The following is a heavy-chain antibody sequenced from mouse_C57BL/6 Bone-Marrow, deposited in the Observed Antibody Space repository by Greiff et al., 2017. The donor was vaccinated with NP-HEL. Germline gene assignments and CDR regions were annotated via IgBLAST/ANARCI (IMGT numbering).Heavy chain of an antibody. J-gene: IGHJ1*03. CDR3: ARYGSSYWYFDV. CDR2: IDTSDSYT. D-gene: IGHD1-1*01. V-gene: IGHV1-69*01. CDR1: GYTFTSYW. Sequence: QVQLQQPGAELVMPGASVKLSCKASGYTFTSYWMHWVKQRPGQGLEWIGEIDTSDSYTNYNQKFNGKSTLTVDKSSSTAYMQISSLTSEDSAVYYCARYGSSYWYFDVWGTGTTVTVSS.